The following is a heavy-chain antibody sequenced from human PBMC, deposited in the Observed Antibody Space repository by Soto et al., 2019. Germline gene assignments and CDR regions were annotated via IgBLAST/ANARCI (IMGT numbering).Heavy chain of an antibody. CDR1: VFTFGDYA. CDR2: IRSKAYGGTT. CDR3: VRGTNGWRGMDY. D-gene: IGHD2-8*01. V-gene: IGHV3-49*03. Sequence: GGSLRLSCSASVFTFGDYAMSWFRQAPGKGLEWVGFIRSKAYGGTTEYAASVKGRFTISRDDSKSIAYLQMSGLGAEDTAVYHCVRGTNGWRGMDYWGQGTLVTVSS. J-gene: IGHJ4*02.